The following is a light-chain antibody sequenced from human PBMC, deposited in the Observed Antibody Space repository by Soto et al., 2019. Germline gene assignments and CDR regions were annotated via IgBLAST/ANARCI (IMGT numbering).Light chain of an antibody. CDR3: QQSFSAPRT. CDR2: SAS. CDR1: ETIIDY. V-gene: IGKV1-39*01. J-gene: IGKJ2*01. Sequence: DIQMSQSPSSLSASVGDRVTITCRASETIIDYLNWYQQQPGKAPRLLIYSASNLQSGVPSRFRGSGSGTHLTLTISSLQPEDFATYYCQQSFSAPRTFGQGTKLQTK.